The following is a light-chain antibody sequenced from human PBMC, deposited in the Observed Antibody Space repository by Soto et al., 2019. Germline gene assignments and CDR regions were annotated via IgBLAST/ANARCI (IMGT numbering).Light chain of an antibody. CDR2: KAS. V-gene: IGKV1-5*03. CDR1: QSISSW. J-gene: IGKJ1*01. CDR3: QQYNSYSPWT. Sequence: DIQMTQSPSTLSASVGDRVTITCRASQSISSWLAWYQQKPGKAPKLLIYKASSLESGVPSRFSGSGSGTEFTLTISSLQPDDFATYYCQQYNSYSPWTFGQGNKVDIK.